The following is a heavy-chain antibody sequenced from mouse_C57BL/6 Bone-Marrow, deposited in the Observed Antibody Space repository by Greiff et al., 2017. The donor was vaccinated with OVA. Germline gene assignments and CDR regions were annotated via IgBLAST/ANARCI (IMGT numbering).Heavy chain of an antibody. D-gene: IGHD1-1*01. V-gene: IGHV5-15*01. CDR1: GFTFSDYG. J-gene: IGHJ4*01. Sequence: EVKLQESGGGLVQPGGSLKLSCAASGFTFSDYGMAWVRQAPRKGPEWVAFISNLAYSIYYADTVTGRFTISRENAKNTLYLEMSSLRSEDTAMYYCARHGHYYGTPYAMDYWGQGTSVTVSS. CDR2: ISNLAYSI. CDR3: ARHGHYYGTPYAMDY.